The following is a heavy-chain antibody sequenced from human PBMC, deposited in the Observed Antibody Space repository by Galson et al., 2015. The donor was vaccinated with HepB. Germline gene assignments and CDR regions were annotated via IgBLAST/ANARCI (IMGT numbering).Heavy chain of an antibody. CDR2: INPNSGGT. CDR3: ATAGRSSYGDYGPVFLFGDY. CDR1: GYTFTGYY. J-gene: IGHJ4*02. V-gene: IGHV1-2*02. D-gene: IGHD4-17*01. Sequence: SVKVSCKASGYTFTGYYMHWVRQAPGQGLEWMGWINPNSGGTNYAQKFQGRVTMTRDTSISTAYMELSRLRSDDTAVYYCATAGRSSYGDYGPVFLFGDYWGQGTLVTVSS.